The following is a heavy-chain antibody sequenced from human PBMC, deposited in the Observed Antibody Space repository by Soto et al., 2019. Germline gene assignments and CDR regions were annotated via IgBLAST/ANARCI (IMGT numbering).Heavy chain of an antibody. J-gene: IGHJ4*02. Sequence: ILSLTCTDAGDHISSGTDYWSWIRQHPGKGLEWIGYIYYSGITYYNPSLKSRVSISVDTSKNQLNLKLTSVSAADTAVYYRARASSYDNSVHDYWGQGTLVTVSS. CDR1: GDHISSGTDY. CDR2: IYYSGIT. D-gene: IGHD3-22*01. V-gene: IGHV4-31*03. CDR3: ARASSYDNSVHDY.